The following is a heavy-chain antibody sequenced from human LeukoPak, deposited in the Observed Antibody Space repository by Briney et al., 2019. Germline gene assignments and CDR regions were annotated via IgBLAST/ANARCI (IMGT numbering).Heavy chain of an antibody. J-gene: IGHJ4*02. Sequence: GGSLRLSCAASGFTFSSYSMNWVRQAPGKGLEWVSSISSSSSYIYYADSVKGRFTISRDNAKNSLYLQMNSLRAEDTAVYYCASRGVLWFGESMGGSFDYWGQGTLVTVSS. CDR2: ISSSSSYI. CDR1: GFTFSSYS. CDR3: ASRGVLWFGESMGGSFDY. D-gene: IGHD3-10*01. V-gene: IGHV3-21*01.